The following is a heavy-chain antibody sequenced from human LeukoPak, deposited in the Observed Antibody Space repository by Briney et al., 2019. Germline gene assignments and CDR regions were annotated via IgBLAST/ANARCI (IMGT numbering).Heavy chain of an antibody. J-gene: IGHJ4*02. D-gene: IGHD3-3*01. CDR3: ARTKNYDFWSGYYRKGGFDY. CDR2: ISSSSSTI. CDR1: GFTFSSYS. V-gene: IGHV3-48*01. Sequence: GGSLRLSCAASGFTFSSYSMNWVRQAPGKGLEWVSYISSSSSTIYYADSVKGRFTISRDNAKNSLYLQMNSLRAEDTAVYYCARTKNYDFWSGYYRKGGFDYWGQGTLVTVSS.